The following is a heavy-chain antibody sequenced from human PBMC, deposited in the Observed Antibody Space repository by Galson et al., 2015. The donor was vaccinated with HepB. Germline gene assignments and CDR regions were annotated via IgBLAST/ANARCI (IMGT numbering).Heavy chain of an antibody. CDR1: GFTFSNFA. V-gene: IGHV3-64D*06. Sequence: SLRLSCAGSGFTFSNFALHWVRQAPGKGLEYVSGISSKGGSKNYADTVKGRFTISRDNDKNTLYLQMSGLRVEDTAVFYCVKASLWFGELSSPFDYWGQGTLVTVSS. CDR3: VKASLWFGELSSPFDY. CDR2: ISSKGGSK. J-gene: IGHJ4*02. D-gene: IGHD3-10*01.